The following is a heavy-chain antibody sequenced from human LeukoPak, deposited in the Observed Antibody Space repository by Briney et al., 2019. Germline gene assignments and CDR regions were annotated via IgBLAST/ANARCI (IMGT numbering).Heavy chain of an antibody. CDR2: INPSGGST. D-gene: IGHD3-22*01. CDR1: GYTFTGYY. Sequence: ASVKVSCKASGYTFTGYYMHWVRQAPGQGLEWMGIINPSGGSTSYAQKFQGRVTMTRDTSTSTVYMELSSLRSEDTAVYYCARGGIVVVIRHGYDYWGQGTLVTVSS. J-gene: IGHJ4*02. V-gene: IGHV1-46*01. CDR3: ARGGIVVVIRHGYDY.